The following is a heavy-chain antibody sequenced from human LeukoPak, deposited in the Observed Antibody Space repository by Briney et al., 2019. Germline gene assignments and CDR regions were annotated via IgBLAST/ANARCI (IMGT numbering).Heavy chain of an antibody. D-gene: IGHD4-23*01. Sequence: GSLRLSCAASGFTFSSYGMHWVRQAPGKGLEWVAFIRYDGSNKYYADSVKGRFTISRDNSKNTLYLQMNSLRAEDTAVYYCAKTPKGDYGGNGVDYWGQGTLVTVSS. CDR3: AKTPKGDYGGNGVDY. CDR1: GFTFSSYG. CDR2: IRYDGSNK. V-gene: IGHV3-30*02. J-gene: IGHJ4*02.